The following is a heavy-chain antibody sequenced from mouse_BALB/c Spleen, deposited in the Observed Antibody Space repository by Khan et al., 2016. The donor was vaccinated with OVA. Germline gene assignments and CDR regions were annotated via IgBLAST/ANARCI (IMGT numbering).Heavy chain of an antibody. D-gene: IGHD1-2*01. J-gene: IGHJ3*01. CDR1: GFSLTGYG. CDR2: IWGDGST. Sequence: QVQLKESGPGLVAPSQSLSITCTVSGFSLTGYGVNWVRQPPGKGLEWLGMIWGDGSTDYNSVLKSRLSITKDNSKSQVFLKMNSLQTYDTARYYCARKLRLGGFAFWGQGTLVTVSA. V-gene: IGHV2-6-7*01. CDR3: ARKLRLGGFAF.